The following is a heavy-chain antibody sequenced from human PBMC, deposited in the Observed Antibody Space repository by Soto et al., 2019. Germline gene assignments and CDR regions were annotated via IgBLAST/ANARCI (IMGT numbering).Heavy chain of an antibody. J-gene: IGHJ6*04. CDR1: GFTFSSYA. Sequence: GGSVRLSCAASGFTFSSYAMHWVRQAPGKGLEWVAVISYDGSNKYYADSVKGRFTISRDNSKNTLYLQMNSLRAEDTAGYYWARERDPPLGYGSITSDYLAPSEVFNIGAKGKRFTVPS. CDR3: ARERDPPLGYGSITSDYLAPSEVFNI. V-gene: IGHV3-30-3*01. D-gene: IGHD2-2*01. CDR2: ISYDGSNK.